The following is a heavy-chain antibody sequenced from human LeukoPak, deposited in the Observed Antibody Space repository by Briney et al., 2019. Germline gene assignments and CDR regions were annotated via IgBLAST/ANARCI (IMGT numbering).Heavy chain of an antibody. CDR3: ARSGQKLDSSGYYLYYFDY. CDR1: GFTVSSNY. Sequence: GGSLRLSCAASGFTVSSNYMSWVRQAPGKGLEWVSVIYSGGSTYYADSVKGRFTTSRHNSKNTLYLQMNSLRAEDTAVYYCARSGQKLDSSGYYLYYFDYWGQGTLVTVSS. CDR2: IYSGGST. D-gene: IGHD3-22*01. J-gene: IGHJ4*02. V-gene: IGHV3-53*04.